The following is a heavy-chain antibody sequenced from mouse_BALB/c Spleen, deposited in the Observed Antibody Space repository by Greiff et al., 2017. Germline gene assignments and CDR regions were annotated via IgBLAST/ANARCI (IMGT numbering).Heavy chain of an antibody. V-gene: IGHV1S137*01. J-gene: IGHJ3*01. CDR3: ARDYDEWCAY. CDR2: ISTYYGDA. Sequence: QVQLKESGAELVRPGVSVKISCKGSGYTFTDYAMHWVKQSHAKSLEWIGVISTYYGDASYNQKFKGKATMTVDKSSSTAYMELARLTSEDSAIYYCARDYDEWCAYWGQGTLVTVSA. CDR1: GYTFTDYA. D-gene: IGHD2-4*01.